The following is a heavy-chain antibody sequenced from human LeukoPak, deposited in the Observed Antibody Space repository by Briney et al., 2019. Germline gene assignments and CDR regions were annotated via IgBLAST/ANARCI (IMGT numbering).Heavy chain of an antibody. J-gene: IGHJ4*02. CDR3: ARVQEALKGYHYASGSYYYDY. D-gene: IGHD3-10*01. Sequence: GGSLRLSCAASGFTFSSYWMSWVRQAPGKGLEWVANIKQGGSEKYYVDSLKGRFTISRDNAKNSLYLQMNSLRAEDTAVYYCARVQEALKGYHYASGSYYYDYWGQGILVTVSS. CDR1: GFTFSSYW. CDR2: IKQGGSEK. V-gene: IGHV3-7*03.